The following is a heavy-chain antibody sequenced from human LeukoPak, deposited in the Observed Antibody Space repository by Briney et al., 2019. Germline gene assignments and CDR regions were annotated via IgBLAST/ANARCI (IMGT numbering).Heavy chain of an antibody. CDR2: IIPIFGTA. D-gene: IGHD4-23*01. CDR3: ARTGDYGGNDY. Sequence: GASVKVSCKASGGTFSSYAISWVRQAPGQGLEWMGGIIPIFGTANYAQKFQGRVTITTDESTSTAYMELSSLRSEDTAVYHCARTGDYGGNDYWGQGTLVTVSS. V-gene: IGHV1-69*05. J-gene: IGHJ4*02. CDR1: GGTFSSYA.